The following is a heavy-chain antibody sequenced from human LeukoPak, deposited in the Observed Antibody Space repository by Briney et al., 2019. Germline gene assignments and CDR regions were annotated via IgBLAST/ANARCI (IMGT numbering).Heavy chain of an antibody. J-gene: IGHJ4*02. CDR1: GYTFTDYY. CDR3: ASYPRNIPTPPFDY. CDR2: INPNNGDT. Sequence: GATVKISCKVSGYTFTDYYMHWVQQAPGQGLEWMGWINPNNGDTKYAQSFLGRVTMTRDTSTTTAYMELRSLRSDDTAVYFCASYPRNIPTPPFDYWGQGTLVTVSS. V-gene: IGHV1-2*03. D-gene: IGHD2-21*01.